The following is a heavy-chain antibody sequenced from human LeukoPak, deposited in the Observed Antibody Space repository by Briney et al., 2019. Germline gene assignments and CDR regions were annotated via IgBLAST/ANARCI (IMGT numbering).Heavy chain of an antibody. CDR2: IIPIFGTA. Sequence: SVKVSCKASGGTFSSHAISWVRQAPGQGLEWMGGIIPIFGTANYAQKFQGRVTITADESTSTAYMELSSLRSEDTAVYYCATAAGTGTYYFDYWGQGTLVTVSS. J-gene: IGHJ4*02. D-gene: IGHD6-13*01. CDR3: ATAAGTGTYYFDY. CDR1: GGTFSSHA. V-gene: IGHV1-69*01.